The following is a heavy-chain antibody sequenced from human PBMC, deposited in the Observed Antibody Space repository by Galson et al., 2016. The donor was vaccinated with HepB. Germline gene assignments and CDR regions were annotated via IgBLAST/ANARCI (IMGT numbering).Heavy chain of an antibody. CDR1: GFSVSNNY. J-gene: IGHJ6*02. CDR2: IHDDGST. V-gene: IGHV3-53*01. D-gene: IGHD3-10*01. Sequence: SLRLSCAASGFSVSNNYMSWVRQAPGKGLECVSVIHDDGSTNYADSVMGRFTISRDNSKNTLYLEMNSLRAEDVAVYYCARASGIRGIKGAMDVWDQGTTVSVSS. CDR3: ARASGIRGIKGAMDV.